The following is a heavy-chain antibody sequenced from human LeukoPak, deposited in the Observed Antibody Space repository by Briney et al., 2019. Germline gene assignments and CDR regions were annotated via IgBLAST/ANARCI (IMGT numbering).Heavy chain of an antibody. J-gene: IGHJ3*02. CDR2: IYPCVSHT. V-gene: IGHV5-51*01. Sequence: GESLKISCEGSGYSFPNYWIGWVRQMPGKGLEWVGIIYPCVSHTIYSPSFQRHDTLSADKSISPAHLQGSRLEPSDTHLLYCERRRDLTDYPDAFDIWGQGTMVTVSS. D-gene: IGHD4/OR15-4a*01. CDR1: GYSFPNYW. CDR3: ERRRDLTDYPDAFDI.